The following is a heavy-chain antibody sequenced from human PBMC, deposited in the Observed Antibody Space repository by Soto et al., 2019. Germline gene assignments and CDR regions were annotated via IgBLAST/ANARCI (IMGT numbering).Heavy chain of an antibody. D-gene: IGHD3-10*01. Sequence: SETLSLTCPASGGSINTYYWNWIRQSPGKGLEWIGYIYYTGNTKYNPSLESRVTISVDTSKKQFFLKLNSVTPAGTAVYYCAGGPYYFGLDVWGQGTTVTVSS. CDR3: AGGPYYFGLDV. CDR1: GGSINTYY. J-gene: IGHJ6*02. V-gene: IGHV4-59*01. CDR2: IYYTGNT.